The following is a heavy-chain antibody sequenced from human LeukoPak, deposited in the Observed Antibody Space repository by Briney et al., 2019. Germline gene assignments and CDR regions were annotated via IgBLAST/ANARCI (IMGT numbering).Heavy chain of an antibody. Sequence: GGSLRLSCEASGFTFNNYAMSCVRQAPGKGLEWVSAMSGVGGTTYYAASVRGRFTISRDNSKNILSLQMNSLRVEDTAIYYCAKGSQWLLRGGAYFDSWGQGTPVSVSS. CDR1: GFTFNNYA. J-gene: IGHJ4*02. D-gene: IGHD6-19*01. CDR2: MSGVGGTT. CDR3: AKGSQWLLRGGAYFDS. V-gene: IGHV3-23*01.